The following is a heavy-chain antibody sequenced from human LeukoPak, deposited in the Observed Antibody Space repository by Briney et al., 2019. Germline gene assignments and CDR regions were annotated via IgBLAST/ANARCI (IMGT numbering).Heavy chain of an antibody. V-gene: IGHV3-7*03. Sequence: GGSLRLSCVASGFSFGKYWMSWVRQAPGKGLEWVANIKLDGSEKNYVGSVKGRFTISRDNTKNSLYLQMNSLRAEDTAVFYCARDQYDTWSRRGNFDSWGQGTLVIVSS. CDR2: IKLDGSEK. J-gene: IGHJ4*02. CDR1: GFSFGKYW. CDR3: ARDQYDTWSRRGNFDS. D-gene: IGHD3/OR15-3a*01.